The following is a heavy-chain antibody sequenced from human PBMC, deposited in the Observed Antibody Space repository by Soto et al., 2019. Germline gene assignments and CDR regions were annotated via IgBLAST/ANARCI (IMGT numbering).Heavy chain of an antibody. CDR3: AREFCGGGNCYTYYFDP. Sequence: GGSLRLSCAAAGLTFNRYWMHWVRHAPGKGLVRVSHINTDGSNTNYADSVKGRFTISRDNAKSTLFLQMISLRDEDTAVSYCAREFCGGGNCYTYYFDPWGQGIPVTVSS. CDR1: GLTFNRYW. V-gene: IGHV3-74*01. J-gene: IGHJ5*02. D-gene: IGHD2-15*01. CDR2: INTDGSNT.